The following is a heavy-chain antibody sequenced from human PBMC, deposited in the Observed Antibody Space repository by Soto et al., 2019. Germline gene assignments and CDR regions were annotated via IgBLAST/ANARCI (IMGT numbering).Heavy chain of an antibody. D-gene: IGHD3-10*01. Sequence: QPVWSLRLSSAASGFSFSNYAMSCFGQAPGQGLECVSSISANGITTYYADSVKGRFTISRDNSKNTVYVQMNTLRPEDTAMYYCAKVRVGELRELNLSDPRGHSTRVTVFS. CDR2: ISANGITT. CDR1: GFSFSNYA. V-gene: IGHV3-23*01. CDR3: AKVRVGELRELNLSDP. J-gene: IGHJ5*02.